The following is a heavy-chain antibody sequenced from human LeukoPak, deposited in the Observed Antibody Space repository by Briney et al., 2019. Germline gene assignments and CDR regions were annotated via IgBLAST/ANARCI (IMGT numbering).Heavy chain of an antibody. D-gene: IGHD6-13*01. V-gene: IGHV3-23*01. J-gene: IGHJ4*02. Sequence: GGSLRLSCAASGFTFNNYFMSWVRQAPGGGLDWVTTITTTGDTTYYADYEKGRFTISRDNSKSTLYLQMNSLRAEDTAIYYCAREAGSSSWFHGWWGQGTLVTVSS. CDR3: AREAGSSSWFHGW. CDR2: ITTTGDTT. CDR1: GFTFNNYF.